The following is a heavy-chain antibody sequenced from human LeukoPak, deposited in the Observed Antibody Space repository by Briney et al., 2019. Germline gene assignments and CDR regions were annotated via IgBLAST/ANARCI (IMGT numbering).Heavy chain of an antibody. V-gene: IGHV1-2*02. D-gene: IGHD4-17*01. CDR1: GYTFTGYY. Sequence: ASVKVSCKASGYTFTGYYMHWVRQAPGQGLEWMGWINPNSGGTNYAQKFQGRVTMTRDTSIITAYMELSRLRSDDTAVYYCARGDYGDSHYGMDVWGQGTTVTVSS. J-gene: IGHJ6*02. CDR2: INPNSGGT. CDR3: ARGDYGDSHYGMDV.